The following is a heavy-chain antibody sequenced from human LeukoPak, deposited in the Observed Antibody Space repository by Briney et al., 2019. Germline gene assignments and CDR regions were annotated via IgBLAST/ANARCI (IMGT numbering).Heavy chain of an antibody. D-gene: IGHD2-2*01. J-gene: IGHJ6*02. CDR2: MNPNSGNT. Sequence: GASVKVSCKASGYTSTSYDINWVRQATGQGLEWMGWMNPNSGNTGYAQKFQGRVTMTRNTSISTAYMELSSLRSEDTAVYYCASIGVVPAAISPPSAYYYYYGMDVWGQGTTVTVSS. CDR1: GYTSTSYD. V-gene: IGHV1-8*01. CDR3: ASIGVVPAAISPPSAYYYYYGMDV.